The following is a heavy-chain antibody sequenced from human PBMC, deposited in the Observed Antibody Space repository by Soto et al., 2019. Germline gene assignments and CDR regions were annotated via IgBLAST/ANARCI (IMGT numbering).Heavy chain of an antibody. V-gene: IGHV3-23*01. CDR3: AKVKLLGGSSMSDSGGVDY. CDR1: GFTFSSYA. J-gene: IGHJ4*02. CDR2: ISGSGGST. Sequence: GGSLRLSCAASGFTFSSYAMSWVRQAPGKGLEWVSAISGSGGSTYYADSVKGRFTISRDNSKNTLYLQMNSLRAEDTAVYYCAKVKLLGGSSMSDSGGVDYWGQGTLVTVSS. D-gene: IGHD1-26*01.